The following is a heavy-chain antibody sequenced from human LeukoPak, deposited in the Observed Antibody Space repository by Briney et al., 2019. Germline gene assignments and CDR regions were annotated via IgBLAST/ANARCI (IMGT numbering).Heavy chain of an antibody. CDR3: ARGLREFQLLCSFYY. CDR1: GFTFSSYS. J-gene: IGHJ4*02. CDR2: ISSSSSYI. V-gene: IGHV3-21*01. D-gene: IGHD2-2*01. Sequence: GGSLRLSCSASGFTFSSYSMNWVRQAPGKGLEWVSSISSSSSYIYYADSVKGRFTISRDNAKNSLYLQMNSLRAEDTAVYYCARGLREFQLLCSFYYWGQGTLVTVSS.